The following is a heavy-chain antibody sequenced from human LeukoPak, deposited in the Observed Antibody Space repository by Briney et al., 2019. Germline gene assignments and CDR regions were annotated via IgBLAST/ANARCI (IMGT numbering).Heavy chain of an antibody. V-gene: IGHV3-23*01. CDR1: GFTFSSYA. CDR2: ISGSGGST. J-gene: IGHJ6*03. D-gene: IGHD2-2*02. CDR3: ARDRYCSSTSCYTNYMDV. Sequence: TGGSLRLSCAASGFTFSSYAMSWVRQAPGKGLEWVSAISGSGGSTYYADSVKGRFTISRDNSKNTLYLQMNSLRAEDTAVYYCARDRYCSSTSCYTNYMDVWDKGTTVTVSS.